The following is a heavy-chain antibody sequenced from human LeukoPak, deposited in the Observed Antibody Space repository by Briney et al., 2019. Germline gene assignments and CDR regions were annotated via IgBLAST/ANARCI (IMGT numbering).Heavy chain of an antibody. Sequence: SETLSLTCTASGGSISSYYWSWIRQPPGKGLEWIGYIYYSGSTNYNPSLKSRVTISVDTSKNQFSLKLSSVTAADTAVYYCARIAARPINYYYYYYYMDVWGKGTTVTVSS. J-gene: IGHJ6*03. D-gene: IGHD6-6*01. CDR1: GGSISSYY. V-gene: IGHV4-59*08. CDR3: ARIAARPINYYYYYYYMDV. CDR2: IYYSGST.